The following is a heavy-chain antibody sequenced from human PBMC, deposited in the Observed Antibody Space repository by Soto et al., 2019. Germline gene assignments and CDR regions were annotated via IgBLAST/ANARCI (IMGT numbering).Heavy chain of an antibody. D-gene: IGHD2-2*01. CDR2: IYYSGST. Sequence: QVQLQESGPGLVKPSQTLSLTCTVSGGSISSGGYYWSWIRQHPGKGLEWIGYIYYSGSTYYNPSLKSRVTISVDASKNQCSLKLSSVTAADTAVYYCARERGYCSSTSCYGSFNWFDPWGQGTLVTVSS. CDR1: GGSISSGGYY. V-gene: IGHV4-31*03. J-gene: IGHJ5*02. CDR3: ARERGYCSSTSCYGSFNWFDP.